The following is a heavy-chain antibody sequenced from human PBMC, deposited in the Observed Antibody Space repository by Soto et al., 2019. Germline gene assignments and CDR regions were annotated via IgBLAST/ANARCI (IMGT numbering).Heavy chain of an antibody. CDR3: ARVGGVGAPPGADY. J-gene: IGHJ4*02. Sequence: ASVKVSCKASGGIFSSYAISWLRQAPGQGLEWMGAVIPILGQAYYAQNLQDRVTITADESTRTTYMELSSLGSEDTAVYFCARVGGVGAPPGADYWGQGTLVTVSS. CDR1: GGIFSSYA. V-gene: IGHV1-69*13. CDR2: VIPILGQA. D-gene: IGHD1-26*01.